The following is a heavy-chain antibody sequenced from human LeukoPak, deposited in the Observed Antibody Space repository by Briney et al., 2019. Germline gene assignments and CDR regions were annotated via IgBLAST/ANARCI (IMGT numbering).Heavy chain of an antibody. D-gene: IGHD2-2*01. Sequence: GRSLRLSCAASGFTFSSYAMHWVRQAPGKGLEWVAVISYDGSNKYYADSVKGRFTISRDNSKNTLYLQMNSLRAEDTAVYYCARDKVPAATRGSWFDPWGQGTLVTVSS. CDR2: ISYDGSNK. J-gene: IGHJ5*02. CDR1: GFTFSSYA. CDR3: ARDKVPAATRGSWFDP. V-gene: IGHV3-30-3*01.